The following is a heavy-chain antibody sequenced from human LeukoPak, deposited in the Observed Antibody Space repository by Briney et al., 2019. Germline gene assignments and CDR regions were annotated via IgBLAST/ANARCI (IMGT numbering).Heavy chain of an antibody. CDR3: ARDLTYYYDSSGYSPLDY. CDR1: GGTFSSYA. CDR2: IIPIFGTA. D-gene: IGHD3-22*01. Sequence: ASVKLSCKASGGTFSSYAISWVRQAPGQGLEWMGGIIPIFGTANYAQKFQGRVTITADKSTSTAYMELSSLRSEDTAVYYCARDLTYYYDSSGYSPLDYWGQGTLVTVSS. J-gene: IGHJ4*02. V-gene: IGHV1-69*06.